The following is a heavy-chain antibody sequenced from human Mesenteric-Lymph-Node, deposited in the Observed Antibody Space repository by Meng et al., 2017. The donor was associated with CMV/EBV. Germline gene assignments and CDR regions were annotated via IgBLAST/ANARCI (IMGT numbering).Heavy chain of an antibody. V-gene: IGHV4-59*01. J-gene: IGHJ4*02. CDR1: GGSISTYY. Sequence: SETLSPTCTVTGGSISTYYWTWIRQPPGKGLEWIGYISDSGSATYNPSLKSRVTISIDTSRIQFSLKLTSVTAADTAVYYCGRHTLKVGVDHWGQGTLVTVSS. D-gene: IGHD3-16*01. CDR3: GRHTLKVGVDH. CDR2: ISDSGSA.